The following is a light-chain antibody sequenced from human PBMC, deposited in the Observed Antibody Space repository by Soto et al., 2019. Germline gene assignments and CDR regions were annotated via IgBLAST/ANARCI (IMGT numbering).Light chain of an antibody. CDR3: QQYKSYKT. Sequence: DIPMTQSPSTLSASVGDRVTITCRASQTISSGLAWYQQKPGKAPKVLIYDASTLESGVPSRFSASGSGTEFTLTISSLQPDDFATYYCQQYKSYKTFGQGTKVEIK. J-gene: IGKJ1*01. V-gene: IGKV1-5*01. CDR2: DAS. CDR1: QTISSG.